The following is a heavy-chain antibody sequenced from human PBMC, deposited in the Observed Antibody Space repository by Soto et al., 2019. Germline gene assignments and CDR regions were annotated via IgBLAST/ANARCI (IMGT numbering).Heavy chain of an antibody. CDR3: ARPTYYYDSSGPPAY. V-gene: IGHV4-61*01. D-gene: IGHD3-22*01. CDR1: GGSVSSGSYY. CDR2: IYYSGTT. Sequence: SETLSLTCTVSGGSVSSGSYYWSWIRQSPGKGLEWIGNIYYSGTTNYNPSLKSRVTISVDTSKSRFSLKLSSVTAADTAVYYCARPTYYYDSSGPPAYWGQGTLVTVSS. J-gene: IGHJ4*02.